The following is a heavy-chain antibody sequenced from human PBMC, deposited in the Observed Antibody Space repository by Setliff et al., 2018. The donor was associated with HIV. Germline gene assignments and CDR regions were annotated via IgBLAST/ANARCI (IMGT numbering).Heavy chain of an antibody. CDR1: GGSFSDYY. CDR3: ARAPKFFYYFDY. Sequence: SETLSLTCAVYGGSFSDYYWTWIRQPPGKGLEWIGEINHGGSTNYNPSLRSRVTMSIDTSKNQFSLKVSSVTAADTAVYYCARAPKFFYYFDYWGQGTLVTVSS. J-gene: IGHJ4*02. CDR2: INHGGST. V-gene: IGHV4-34*01.